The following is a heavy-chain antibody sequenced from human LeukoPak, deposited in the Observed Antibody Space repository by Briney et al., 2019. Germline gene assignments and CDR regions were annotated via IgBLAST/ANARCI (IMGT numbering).Heavy chain of an antibody. V-gene: IGHV2-5*01. J-gene: IGHJ4*02. CDR3: AHRPSGMATVSFES. Sequence: SGPTLVNPTQTLTLTCTFSGFSLSTTGVAVGWIRQPPGKALEWLALVNSNDEKRYSPSLKSRLTISRGTPKNQVVLTMANMDPADTATYYCAHRPSGMATVSFESWGQGSLVTVSS. CDR1: GFSLSTTGVA. CDR2: VNSNDEK. D-gene: IGHD5-24*01.